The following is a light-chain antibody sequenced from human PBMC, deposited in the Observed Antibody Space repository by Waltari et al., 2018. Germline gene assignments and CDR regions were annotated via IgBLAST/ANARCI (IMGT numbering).Light chain of an antibody. J-gene: IGLJ3*02. V-gene: IGLV2-14*01. CDR3: NSYTGSSSWV. CDR1: SSDVGFYHY. CDR2: DVS. Sequence: QSALTQPDSVSGSPGQSIPLSCYGTSSDVGFYHYVSWYQQHPGKAPKRMIYDVSQRPSGVSDRFAGSKSGNTASLTISGLQAEDEADYYCNSYTGSSSWVFGGGTKVTV.